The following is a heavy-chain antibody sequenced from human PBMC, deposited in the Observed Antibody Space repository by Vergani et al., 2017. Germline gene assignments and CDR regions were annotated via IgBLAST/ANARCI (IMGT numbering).Heavy chain of an antibody. D-gene: IGHD2-15*01. J-gene: IGHJ2*01. Sequence: QVQLQQWGAGLLKPSETLSLTCAVYGGSFSGYYWSWIRQPPGKGLEWIGEINHSGSTNYNPSLKSRVTISVDTSKNQFSLKLSSVTAADAAVYYCARGRRCRGGSCYGPRARYFDLWGRGTLVTVSS. CDR1: GGSFSGYY. V-gene: IGHV4-34*01. CDR2: INHSGST. CDR3: ARGRRCRGGSCYGPRARYFDL.